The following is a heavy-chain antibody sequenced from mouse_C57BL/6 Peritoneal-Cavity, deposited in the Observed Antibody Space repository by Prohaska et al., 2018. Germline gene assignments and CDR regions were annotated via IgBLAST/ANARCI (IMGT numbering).Heavy chain of an antibody. Sequence: EVQLVESGGGLVKPGGSLKLSCAASGFTFSSYAMSLVRQTPETRLEWVATISDGGSLTYCPDNVKGRCTTDRNNGKNEVYMEMRHLKSEDTAMYYCARDPDYGSSYYWYFDVWGTGTTVTVSS. J-gene: IGHJ1*03. V-gene: IGHV5-4*01. CDR3: ARDPDYGSSYYWYFDV. CDR1: GFTFSSYA. D-gene: IGHD1-1*01. CDR2: ISDGGSLT.